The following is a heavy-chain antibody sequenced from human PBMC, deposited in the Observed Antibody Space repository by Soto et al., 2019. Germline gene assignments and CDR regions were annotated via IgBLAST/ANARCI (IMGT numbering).Heavy chain of an antibody. CDR1: GGTFRTAA. Sequence: QVQLVQSGAEVKKPGSSVKISCKASGGTFRTAAFSWVRQAPGQGLEWMGGIIPIFPTPDYAQKFQGRVTITADESTTTTYREMTSLRSEDTAIYYIMDVWGQGTTVTVSS. V-gene: IGHV1-69*12. CDR2: IIPIFPTP. J-gene: IGHJ6*02. CDR3: MDV.